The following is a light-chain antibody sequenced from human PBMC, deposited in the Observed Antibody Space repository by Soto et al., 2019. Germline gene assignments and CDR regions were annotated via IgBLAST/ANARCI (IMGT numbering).Light chain of an antibody. V-gene: IGLV2-14*01. J-gene: IGLJ2*01. Sequence: QSVLTQPASVSGSPGQSITISCTGTSSDVGGYNYVSWYQQHPGKAPKLIIYDVTNRPSGVSNRFSGSKSGNTASLTISGLQTEDEADYYCNSYTSSITAVVFGGGTKLTVL. CDR3: NSYTSSITAVV. CDR1: SSDVGGYNY. CDR2: DVT.